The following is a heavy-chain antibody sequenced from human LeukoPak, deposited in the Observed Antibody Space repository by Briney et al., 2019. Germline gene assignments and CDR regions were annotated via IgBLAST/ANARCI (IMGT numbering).Heavy chain of an antibody. CDR3: ARCRYDSSGYSNFDY. D-gene: IGHD3-22*01. CDR1: GFTFSSYG. Sequence: GGSLRLSCAASGFTFSSYGMHWVRRAPGKGLEWVAVIWYDGSNKYYADSVKGRFTISRDNPKNMLYLQMNSLRAEDTAVYYCARCRYDSSGYSNFDYWGQGTLVTVSS. CDR2: IWYDGSNK. V-gene: IGHV3-33*01. J-gene: IGHJ4*02.